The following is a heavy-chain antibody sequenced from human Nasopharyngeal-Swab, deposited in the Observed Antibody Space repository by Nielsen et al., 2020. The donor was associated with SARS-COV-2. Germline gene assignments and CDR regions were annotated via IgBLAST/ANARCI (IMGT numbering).Heavy chain of an antibody. CDR2: ISWNSGSI. Sequence: GGSLRLSCAASGFTFEDYAMHWVRQAPGKGLEWVSGISWNSGSIGYADSVKGRFTISRDNAKNSLYLQMNSLRAEDTALYYCAGVLSATYWGQGTLVTVSS. D-gene: IGHD2-8*01. V-gene: IGHV3-9*01. CDR1: GFTFEDYA. J-gene: IGHJ4*02. CDR3: AGVLSATY.